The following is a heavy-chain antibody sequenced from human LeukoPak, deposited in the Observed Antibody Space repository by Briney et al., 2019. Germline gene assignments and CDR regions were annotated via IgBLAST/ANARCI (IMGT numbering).Heavy chain of an antibody. Sequence: PSQTLSLTCTVSGDSISSGSYYWGWIRQPAGKGLEWIGRIYINGGTNYNPSLKSRVTISVDTSRNQFSLKLSSVTAADTPVYYCARDGNDYGDYSGQGSLVTVSS. CDR1: GDSISSGSYY. CDR2: IYINGGT. J-gene: IGHJ4*02. D-gene: IGHD1-1*01. CDR3: ARDGNDYGDY. V-gene: IGHV4-61*02.